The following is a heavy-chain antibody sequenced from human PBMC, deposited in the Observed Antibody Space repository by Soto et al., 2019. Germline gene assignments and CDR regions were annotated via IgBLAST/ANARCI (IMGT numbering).Heavy chain of an antibody. CDR3: AREGSSDAYDI. CDR2: ISSSGSSR. J-gene: IGHJ3*02. CDR1: GFAFSTSQ. V-gene: IGHV3-48*03. Sequence: VQLVESGGGLVQPGGSLRLSCAASGFAFSTSQMNWVRQAPGKGLEWLSYISSSGSSRYYADSVKGRFTIARDNAKNSLYLQMNSLRVEDTAFYYCAREGSSDAYDIWGQGTKVTVSS. D-gene: IGHD3-10*01.